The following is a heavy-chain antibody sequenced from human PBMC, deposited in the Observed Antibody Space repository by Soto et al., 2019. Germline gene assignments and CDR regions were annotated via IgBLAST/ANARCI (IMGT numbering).Heavy chain of an antibody. J-gene: IGHJ5*02. Sequence: SETLSLTCTVSGGSISSYYWSWIRQPPGKGLEWIGYIYYNGSTNYNPSFKSRVTISVDKSMHQFSLKLTSVTAADTAVYYCARDNGLAGSFDPWGQGTLVTVSS. CDR3: ARDNGLAGSFDP. CDR2: IYYNGST. V-gene: IGHV4-59*01. D-gene: IGHD3-3*02. CDR1: GGSISSYY.